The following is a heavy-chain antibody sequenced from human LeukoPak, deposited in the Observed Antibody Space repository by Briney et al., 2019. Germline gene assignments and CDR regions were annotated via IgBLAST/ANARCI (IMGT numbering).Heavy chain of an antibody. Sequence: ALVKVSCKASGYTFTGYYMHWVRQAPGQGLEWMGWINPNSGGTNYAQKFQGRVTMTRDTSISTAYMELSRLRSDDTAVYYCARDTPRPVPRGFEYWGQGTLVTVSS. CDR3: ARDTPRPVPRGFEY. CDR2: INPNSGGT. CDR1: GYTFTGYY. V-gene: IGHV1-2*02. J-gene: IGHJ4*02.